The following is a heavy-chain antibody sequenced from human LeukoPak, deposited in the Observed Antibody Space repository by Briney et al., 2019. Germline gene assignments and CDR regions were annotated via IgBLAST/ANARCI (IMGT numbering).Heavy chain of an antibody. CDR1: GGSISNYW. CDR2: VFASGST. CDR3: ARGYSSSWNYFDY. J-gene: IGHJ4*02. Sequence: RPSETLSLTCTVSGGSISNYWWSWIRQPPGKGLEWIGYVFASGSTNYNPSLSSRVIISVDTSKKQFFLKLSSVTAADTAVYYCARGYSSSWNYFDYWGQGTLVTVSS. D-gene: IGHD6-13*01. V-gene: IGHV4-59*01.